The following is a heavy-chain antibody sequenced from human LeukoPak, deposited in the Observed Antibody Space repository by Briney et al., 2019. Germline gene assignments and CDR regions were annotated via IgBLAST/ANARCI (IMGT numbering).Heavy chain of an antibody. D-gene: IGHD2-15*01. V-gene: IGHV1-8*03. Sequence: PWASVKVSCKASGYTFTSYDINWVRQATGQGLEWMGWMNPNSGNTGYAQKFQGRVTITRNTSISTAHMELSSLRSEDTAVYYCARGPRVPNTLFDYWGQGTLVTVSS. J-gene: IGHJ4*02. CDR3: ARGPRVPNTLFDY. CDR1: GYTFTSYD. CDR2: MNPNSGNT.